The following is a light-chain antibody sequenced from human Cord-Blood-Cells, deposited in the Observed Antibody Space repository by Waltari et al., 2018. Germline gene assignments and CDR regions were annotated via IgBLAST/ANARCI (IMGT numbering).Light chain of an antibody. CDR1: SSDVGSYNL. CDR3: CSYAGSSTWV. V-gene: IGLV2-23*01. Sequence: QSALTQPASVSGSPGQSITISCTGTSSDVGSYNLVSWYQQHPGKAPKLMIYEGSKGPSGVSNRFAGSKSGNTASRTISGLQPEDEADYYCCSYAGSSTWVFGGGTKLTVL. CDR2: EGS. J-gene: IGLJ3*02.